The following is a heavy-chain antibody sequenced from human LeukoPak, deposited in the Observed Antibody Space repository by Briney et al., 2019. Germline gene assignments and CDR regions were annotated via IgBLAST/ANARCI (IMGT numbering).Heavy chain of an antibody. J-gene: IGHJ4*02. CDR2: INHSGST. V-gene: IGHV4-34*01. CDR1: GGSLSGFY. CDR3: ARGSLVGPTDY. Sequence: SETLSLTCAVYGGSLSGFYWSRLPQPPGKGLEWIGEINHSGSTNYNPSLKSRVTISVDTSKNQFSLKLSSVTAADTAVYYCARGSLVGPTDYWGQGTLVTVSS. D-gene: IGHD1-26*01.